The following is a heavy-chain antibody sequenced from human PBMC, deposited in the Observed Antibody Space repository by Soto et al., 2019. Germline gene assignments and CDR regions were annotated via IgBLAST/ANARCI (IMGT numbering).Heavy chain of an antibody. CDR2: IYSGGST. Sequence: PGGSLRLSCAASGFTFSSYWMHWVRQAPGKGLEWVSVIYSGGSTYYADSVKGRFTISRDNSKNTLYLQMNSLRAEDTAVYYCARASRNYYDSSGYLYYFDYWGQGTRVTVSS. V-gene: IGHV3-66*01. J-gene: IGHJ4*02. CDR1: GFTFSSYW. D-gene: IGHD3-22*01. CDR3: ARASRNYYDSSGYLYYFDY.